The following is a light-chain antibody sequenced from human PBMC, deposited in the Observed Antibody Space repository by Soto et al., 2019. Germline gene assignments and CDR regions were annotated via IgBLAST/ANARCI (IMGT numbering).Light chain of an antibody. CDR1: SSDVGGYNY. CDR2: GVS. V-gene: IGLV2-14*03. CDR3: FSFKTTSTHV. Sequence: QSVLTQPASVSASLGQSITISCTGTSSDVGGYNYVSWYQQHPGKAPKLMIHGVSNRPSGVSNRFSGSKSGNTAYLTISGLQVEEEAEYFCFSFKTTSTHVFGTGTKVTVL. J-gene: IGLJ1*01.